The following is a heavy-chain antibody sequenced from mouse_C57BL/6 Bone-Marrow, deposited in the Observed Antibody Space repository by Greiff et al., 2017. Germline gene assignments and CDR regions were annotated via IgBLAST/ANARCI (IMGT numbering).Heavy chain of an antibody. J-gene: IGHJ3*01. Sequence: EVKLMESGGGLVKPGGSLKLSCAASGFTFSSYAMSWVRQTPEKRLEWVATISDGGSYTYYPDNVKGRFTISRDNAKNNLYLQMSHLKSEDTAMYYCARDEGNGFAYWGQGTLVTVSA. CDR2: ISDGGSYT. CDR1: GFTFSSYA. CDR3: ARDEGNGFAY. V-gene: IGHV5-4*01. D-gene: IGHD2-1*01.